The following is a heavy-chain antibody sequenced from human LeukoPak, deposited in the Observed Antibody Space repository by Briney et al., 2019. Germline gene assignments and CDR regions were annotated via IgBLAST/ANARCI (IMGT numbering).Heavy chain of an antibody. J-gene: IGHJ3*02. D-gene: IGHD5-24*01. V-gene: IGHV1-2*02. CDR3: ARVGDGLNDAFDI. Sequence: ASVKVSCKASGYTFTSYGISWVRQAPGQGLEWMGWINPNTGGTNFAQSFQGRVTMTRDTSITTAYMELSRLRSDDTAVYYCARVGDGLNDAFDIWGQGTMVTVSS. CDR2: INPNTGGT. CDR1: GYTFTSYG.